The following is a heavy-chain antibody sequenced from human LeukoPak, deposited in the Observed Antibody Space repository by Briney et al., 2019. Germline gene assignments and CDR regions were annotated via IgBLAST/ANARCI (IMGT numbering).Heavy chain of an antibody. Sequence: PSETLSLTCTVSGRSISTYFWTWIRQPPGKGLEWIGYISYSGSTNYNPSLKSRVTISVDTSKKQFSLKLSSVTAADTAVYYCAGCVSNCFDPWGQGTLVTVSS. J-gene: IGHJ5*02. V-gene: IGHV4-59*13. CDR1: GRSISTYF. CDR3: AGCVSNCFDP. CDR2: ISYSGST. D-gene: IGHD2-21*01.